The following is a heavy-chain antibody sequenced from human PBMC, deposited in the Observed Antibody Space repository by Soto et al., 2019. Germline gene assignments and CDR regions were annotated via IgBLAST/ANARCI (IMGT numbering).Heavy chain of an antibody. V-gene: IGHV1-3*04. J-gene: IGHJ5*02. Sequence: GASVKVSCKASGYTFTYYPIHWVRQAPGQRLEWMGWINIGNGNTASSQKFQDRVTITRETSASTAYMELTSLRSEDTAVYYCAREPPCGGRCYDNYFDPWGQGTLVTVSS. CDR3: AREPPCGGRCYDNYFDP. CDR1: GYTFTYYP. D-gene: IGHD2-15*01. CDR2: INIGNGNT.